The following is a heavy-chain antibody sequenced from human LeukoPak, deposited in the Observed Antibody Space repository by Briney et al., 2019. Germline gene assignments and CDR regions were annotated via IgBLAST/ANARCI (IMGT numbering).Heavy chain of an antibody. CDR2: MNPNSGNT. Sequence: GASVKVSCKASGYTFTSYDINWVRQATGQGLEWMGWMNPNSGNTGYAQKFQARVTMTRNTSISTAYMELCSLRSEDTAVYYCARDRDGDYLFDYWGQGTLVTVSS. J-gene: IGHJ4*02. D-gene: IGHD4-17*01. V-gene: IGHV1-8*01. CDR1: GYTFTSYD. CDR3: ARDRDGDYLFDY.